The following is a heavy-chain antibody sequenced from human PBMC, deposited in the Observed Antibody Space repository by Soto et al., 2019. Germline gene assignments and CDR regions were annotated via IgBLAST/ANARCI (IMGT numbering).Heavy chain of an antibody. J-gene: IGHJ4*02. CDR2: ISYDGSNK. V-gene: IGHV3-30*18. CDR3: AKGPDYGDYVRAGYYFDY. D-gene: IGHD4-17*01. CDR1: GFTFSSYG. Sequence: GGSLRLSCAASGFTFSSYGMHWVRQAPGKGLEWVAVISYDGSNKYYADSVKGRFTISRDNSKNTLYLQMNSLRAEDTAVYYCAKGPDYGDYVRAGYYFDYWGQGTLVTVSS.